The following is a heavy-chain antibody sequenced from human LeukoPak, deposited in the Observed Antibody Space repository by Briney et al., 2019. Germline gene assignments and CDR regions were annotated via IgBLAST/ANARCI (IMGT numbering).Heavy chain of an antibody. CDR2: IDGLGYST. D-gene: IGHD6-19*01. CDR3: AKELRSHTGWPFDY. V-gene: IGHV3-23*01. Sequence: GGSLRLSCAASGFIFRSYTMSWVRQAPGGGLEWVSAIDGLGYSTYYVDSVNGRFTISRDNSQNTLYLEMNSLTAEDTAVYYCAKELRSHTGWPFDYWGQGALVTVSS. J-gene: IGHJ4*02. CDR1: GFIFRSYT.